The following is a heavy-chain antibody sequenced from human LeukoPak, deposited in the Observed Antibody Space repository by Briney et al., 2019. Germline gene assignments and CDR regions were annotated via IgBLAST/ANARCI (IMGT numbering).Heavy chain of an antibody. Sequence: SETLSLTCAVYGGSFSGYYWSWIRQPPGKGLEWIGEINHSGSTNYNPSLKSRVTISVDTSKNQFSLKLSSVTATDTAVYYFARVKLYYYYYHYGMDVWGQGTTVTVSS. CDR3: ARVKLYYYYYHYGMDV. CDR2: INHSGST. CDR1: GGSFSGYY. J-gene: IGHJ6*02. D-gene: IGHD2-2*02. V-gene: IGHV4-34*01.